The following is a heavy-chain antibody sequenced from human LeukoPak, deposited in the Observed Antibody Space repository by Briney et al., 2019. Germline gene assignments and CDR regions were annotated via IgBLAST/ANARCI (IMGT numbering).Heavy chain of an antibody. Sequence: ASVKVSCKASGYTFTSYYMHWVRQAPGQGLEWMGIINPSGGSTSHAQKFQGRVTMTRDTSTSTVYMELSSLRSEDTAVYYCARNELGYYDSSGPYYFDYWGQGTLVTVSS. D-gene: IGHD3-22*01. J-gene: IGHJ4*02. V-gene: IGHV1-46*01. CDR1: GYTFTSYY. CDR2: INPSGGST. CDR3: ARNELGYYDSSGPYYFDY.